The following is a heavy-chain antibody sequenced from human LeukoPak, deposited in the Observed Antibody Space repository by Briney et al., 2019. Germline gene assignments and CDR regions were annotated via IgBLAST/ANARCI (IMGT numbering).Heavy chain of an antibody. D-gene: IGHD1-1*01. CDR3: ARGGTAVRSGAFDY. V-gene: IGHV4-38-2*02. J-gene: IGHJ4*02. CDR2: ICHSGST. Sequence: SETLSLTCTVSGYSISSGYYWGWIRQPPGKGLEWIGSICHSGSTYYNPSLKSRVTISVDTSKNQFSLKLSSVTAADTAVYYCARGGTAVRSGAFDYWGQGTLVTVSS. CDR1: GYSISSGYY.